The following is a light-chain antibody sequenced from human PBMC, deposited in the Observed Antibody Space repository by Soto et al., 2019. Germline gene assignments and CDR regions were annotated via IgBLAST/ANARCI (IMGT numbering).Light chain of an antibody. J-gene: IGKJ1*01. V-gene: IGKV3-15*01. Sequence: EIVMTQSPATLSVSPGERATLSCRASQSVSSNLAWYQQKPGQAPRLLIYGASTRATGIPARFSGSGSGTEFTLTISSLQSEHLAVYYCQQYNNWPPWTFCQGTKVDTK. CDR3: QQYNNWPPWT. CDR2: GAS. CDR1: QSVSSN.